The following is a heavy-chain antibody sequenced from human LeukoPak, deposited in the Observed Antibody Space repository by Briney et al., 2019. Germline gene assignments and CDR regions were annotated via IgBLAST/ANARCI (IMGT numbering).Heavy chain of an antibody. CDR2: IIPIVGTA. D-gene: IGHD3-22*01. Sequence: SVKVSCKASGGTFTSYAISWVRQAPGQGLEWMGGIIPIVGTANYAQKFQGRVTITTDESTSTAYMELSSLRSEATAVYYCASPSSYYYDSSGSDYFDYWGQGTLVTVSS. J-gene: IGHJ4*02. CDR3: ASPSSYYYDSSGSDYFDY. V-gene: IGHV1-69*05. CDR1: GGTFTSYA.